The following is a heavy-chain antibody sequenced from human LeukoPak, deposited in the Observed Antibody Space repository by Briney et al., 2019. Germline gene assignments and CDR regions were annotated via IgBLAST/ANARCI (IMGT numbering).Heavy chain of an antibody. V-gene: IGHV3-53*01. CDR1: GFTVSSTH. Sequence: GGSLRLSCVASGFTVSSTHMSWVRQAPGKGLEWVSVIYSGGSTYYADSVKGRFTISRDTFKNTVYLQMNSLRVEDTAMYYCASGPRGRGYFQHWGQGTLVTISS. D-gene: IGHD3-10*01. CDR2: IYSGGST. J-gene: IGHJ1*01. CDR3: ASGPRGRGYFQH.